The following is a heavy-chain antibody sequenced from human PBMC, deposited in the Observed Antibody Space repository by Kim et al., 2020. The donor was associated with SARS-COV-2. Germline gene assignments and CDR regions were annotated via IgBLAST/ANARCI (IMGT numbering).Heavy chain of an antibody. CDR3: ATDWRDY. J-gene: IGHJ4*02. Sequence: SCSYIYFGDSVKGRFTIPRDNAKNSLYLQMNSLRDEHTEVYYCATDWRDYWGQGTLDTVSS. CDR2: SCSYI. V-gene: IGHV3-21*01.